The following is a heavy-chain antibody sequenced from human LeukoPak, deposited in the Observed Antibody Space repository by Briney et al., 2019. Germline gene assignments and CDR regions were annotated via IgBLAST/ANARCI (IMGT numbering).Heavy chain of an antibody. CDR3: AQAPTVYGYDY. Sequence: GGSLRLSCAASGLTFSSYAMSWVSQAPGKGLEWVSAISGSGGSTYYADSVKGQFTISRDNSKNTLYLQMNSLRADDMAVYYCAQAPTVYGYDYWGQGTLVTVSS. CDR1: GLTFSSYA. J-gene: IGHJ4*02. V-gene: IGHV3-23*01. D-gene: IGHD5-18*01. CDR2: ISGSGGST.